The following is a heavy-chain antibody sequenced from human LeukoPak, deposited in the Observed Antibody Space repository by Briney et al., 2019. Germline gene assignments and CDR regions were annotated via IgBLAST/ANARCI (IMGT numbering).Heavy chain of an antibody. J-gene: IGHJ4*02. V-gene: IGHV4-59*12. CDR3: ARGHGSGSYLLDY. Sequence: SETLSLTCTVSGGSISSYYWSWIRQPPGKGLEWIGYIYYSGSTNYNPSLKSRVTISVDTSKNQFSLKLSSVTAADTAVYYCARGHGSGSYLLDYWGQGTLVTVSS. D-gene: IGHD3-10*01. CDR1: GGSISSYY. CDR2: IYYSGST.